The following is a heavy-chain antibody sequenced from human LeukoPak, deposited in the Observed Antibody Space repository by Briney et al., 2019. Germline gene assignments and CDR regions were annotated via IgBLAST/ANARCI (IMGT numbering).Heavy chain of an antibody. CDR3: ARTTYYYDSSGYFDY. CDR1: GFTVSSNY. V-gene: IGHV3-53*01. Sequence: PGGSLRLSCAASGFTVSSNYMSWDRQAPGKGLEWVSVIYSGGSTYYADSVKGRFTISRDNSKNTLYLQMNSLRAEDTAVYYCARTTYYYDSSGYFDYWGQGTLVTVSS. D-gene: IGHD3-22*01. J-gene: IGHJ4*02. CDR2: IYSGGST.